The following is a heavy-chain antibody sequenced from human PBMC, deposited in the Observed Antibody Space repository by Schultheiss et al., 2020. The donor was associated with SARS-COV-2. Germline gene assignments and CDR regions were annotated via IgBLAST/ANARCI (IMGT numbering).Heavy chain of an antibody. CDR2: IYTSGST. CDR3: ARDSGAVGY. J-gene: IGHJ4*02. V-gene: IGHV4-61*02. CDR1: GGSISSGGYY. Sequence: LRLSCTVSGGSISSGGYYWSWIRQPAGKGLEWIGRIYTSGSTNYNPSLKSRVTMSVDTSKNQFSLKLSSVTAADTAVYYCARDSGAVGYWGQGTLVTVSS. D-gene: IGHD1-26*01.